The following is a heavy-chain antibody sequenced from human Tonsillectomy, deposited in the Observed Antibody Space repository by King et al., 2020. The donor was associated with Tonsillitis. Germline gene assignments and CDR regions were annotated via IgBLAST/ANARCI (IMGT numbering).Heavy chain of an antibody. CDR3: ARPRVLLTGYYTFDY. V-gene: IGHV4-39*01. CDR1: GGSITSTSCY. D-gene: IGHD3-9*01. Sequence: QLQESGPGLVKPSETLSLTCTVSGGSITSTSCYWGWIRQPPGKGLEWIASAFYSGSTHYNPSLKSRVTISVDTSKNQFSLNLTSVTAADTAVYYCARPRVLLTGYYTFDYWGQGTLVPVSS. J-gene: IGHJ4*02. CDR2: AFYSGST.